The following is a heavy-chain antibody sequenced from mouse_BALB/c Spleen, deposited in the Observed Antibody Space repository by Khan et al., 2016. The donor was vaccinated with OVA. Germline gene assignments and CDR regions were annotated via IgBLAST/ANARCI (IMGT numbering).Heavy chain of an antibody. CDR1: GFSLSRYN. Sequence: VQLQQSGPGLVAPSQSLSNTCNVSGFSLSRYNIHWVRQPPGKGLEWLGMIWGGGGTDYNSSLKSRLSISKDNSKSQVFLKMSSLQTDDTAMYYCARAYYRYDGYYAMDYWGQGTSVTVSS. D-gene: IGHD2-14*01. J-gene: IGHJ4*01. V-gene: IGHV2-6-4*01. CDR2: IWGGGGT. CDR3: ARAYYRYDGYYAMDY.